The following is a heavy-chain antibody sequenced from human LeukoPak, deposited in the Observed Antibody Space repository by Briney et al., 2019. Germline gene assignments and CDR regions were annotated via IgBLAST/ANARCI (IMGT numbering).Heavy chain of an antibody. CDR3: ARASDVLRYFDWLFYDY. CDR2: INPNSGGT. V-gene: IGHV1-2*02. D-gene: IGHD3-9*01. J-gene: IGHJ4*02. Sequence: ASMKVSCKASGYTFTGYYMHWVRQAPGQGLEWMGWINPNSGGTNYAQKFQGRVTMTRDTSISTAYMELSRLRSDDTAVYYCARASDVLRYFDWLFYDYWGQGTLVTVSS. CDR1: GYTFTGYY.